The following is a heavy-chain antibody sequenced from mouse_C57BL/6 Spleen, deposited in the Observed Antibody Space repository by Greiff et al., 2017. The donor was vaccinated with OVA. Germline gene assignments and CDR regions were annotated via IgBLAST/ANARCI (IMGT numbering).Heavy chain of an antibody. D-gene: IGHD4-1*01. J-gene: IGHJ3*01. Sequence: ESGPGLVKPSQSLSLTCSVTGYSITSGYYWNWIRQFPGNKLEWMGYISYDGSNNYNPSLKNRISITRDTSKNQFFLKLNSVTTEDTATYYCARANWDDWFAYWGQGTLVTVSA. CDR2: ISYDGSN. CDR3: ARANWDDWFAY. V-gene: IGHV3-6*01. CDR1: GYSITSGYY.